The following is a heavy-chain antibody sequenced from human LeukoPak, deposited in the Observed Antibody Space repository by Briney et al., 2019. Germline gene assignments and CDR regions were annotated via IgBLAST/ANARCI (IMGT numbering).Heavy chain of an antibody. CDR3: TRAMSGTAWVFDY. CDR2: IKQDGSEK. V-gene: IGHV3-7*01. Sequence: SGGPLRLSGAASGFPFSSYWMNWVGQAPGKGLKWVANIKQDGSEKYYVDFVKGRFTISRDNTKNSLFLQMNSLRAEDTAVYYCTRAMSGTAWVFDYWGQGTLVTVSS. CDR1: GFPFSSYW. J-gene: IGHJ4*02. D-gene: IGHD1-26*01.